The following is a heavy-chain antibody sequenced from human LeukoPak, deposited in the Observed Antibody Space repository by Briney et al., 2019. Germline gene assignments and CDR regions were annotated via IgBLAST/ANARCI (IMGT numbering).Heavy chain of an antibody. Sequence: ASVKVSCKPSGGTFSSYGVSWVRQAPGQGLEWMGGIIPIFRATNYAQRFRGRVTITADESTSTAYMELSSLRSEDTAVYYCARSQWAGYNVYYFDSWGQGTLVTVSS. CDR2: IIPIFRAT. J-gene: IGHJ4*02. D-gene: IGHD5-24*01. CDR3: ARSQWAGYNVYYFDS. CDR1: GGTFSSYG. V-gene: IGHV1-69*13.